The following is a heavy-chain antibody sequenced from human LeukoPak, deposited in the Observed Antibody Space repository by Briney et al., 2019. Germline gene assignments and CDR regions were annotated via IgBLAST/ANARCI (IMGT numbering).Heavy chain of an antibody. J-gene: IGHJ3*01. CDR1: GFSFGSYA. V-gene: IGHV3-23*01. CDR3: AKQKLAVVVSQGFDV. CDR2: ISYHGVRT. Sequence: QAGGSLRLSCQFSGFSFGSYAMIWVRQAPGKGLEWTSGISYHGVRTFYVDAVKGRFFVSRDNSKNTLHLQMNSLRVEDSAIYCCAKQKLAVVVSQGFDVWGQGTVVTVSS. D-gene: IGHD3-16*02.